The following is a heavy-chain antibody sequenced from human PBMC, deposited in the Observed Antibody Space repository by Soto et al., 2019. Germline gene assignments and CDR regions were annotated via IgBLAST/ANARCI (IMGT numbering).Heavy chain of an antibody. CDR1: GFTVSSNY. J-gene: IGHJ5*02. Sequence: EVQLVETGGGLIQPGGSLRLSCAASGFTVSSNYMSWVRQAPGKGLEWVSVIYSGGSTYYADSVKGRFTISRDNAKNTLYLQMNSLRAEDTAVYYCARAKRLGEVSLGPNWFDPWGQGTLVTVSS. CDR2: IYSGGST. V-gene: IGHV3-53*02. D-gene: IGHD3-16*02. CDR3: ARAKRLGEVSLGPNWFDP.